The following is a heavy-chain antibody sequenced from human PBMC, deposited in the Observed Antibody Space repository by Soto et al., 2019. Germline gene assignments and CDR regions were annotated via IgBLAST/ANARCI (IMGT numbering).Heavy chain of an antibody. J-gene: IGHJ6*02. V-gene: IGHV1-18*04. CDR2: ISAYNGDK. Sequence: ALLNLYCKAAGKNSINYCVSWVPQATGQGLEWMGWISAYNGDKKYAQNVQGRVTLTTDTSTSTAYMEMRTLRSDDTAAYYCARDGPHIPAVGDVWGQGTTVTVSS. CDR1: GKNSINYC. D-gene: IGHD6-13*01. CDR3: ARDGPHIPAVGDV.